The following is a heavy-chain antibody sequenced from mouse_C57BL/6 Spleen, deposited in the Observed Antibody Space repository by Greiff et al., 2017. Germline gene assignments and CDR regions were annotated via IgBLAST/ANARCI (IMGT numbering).Heavy chain of an antibody. V-gene: IGHV1-85*01. CDR2: IYPRDGST. CDR1: GYTFTSYD. D-gene: IGHD2-9*01. J-gene: IGHJ2*01. CDR3: ARPTMVTTYYFDY. Sequence: LEESGPELVKPGASVKLSCKASGYTFTSYDINWVKQRPGQGLEWIGWIYPRDGSTKYNEKFKGKATLTVDTSSSTAYMELHSLTSEDSAVYFCARPTMVTTYYFDYWGQGTTLTVSS.